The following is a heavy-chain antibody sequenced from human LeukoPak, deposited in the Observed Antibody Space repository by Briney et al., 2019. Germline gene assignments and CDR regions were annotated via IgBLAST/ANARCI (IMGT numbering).Heavy chain of an antibody. Sequence: PGGSLRLSCAASGFTFSSYAMHWARQAPGKGLEWVAVISYDGSNKYYADSVKGRFTISRDNSKNTLYLQMNSLRAEDTAVYYCARGESMIVDAFDIWGQGTMVTVSS. J-gene: IGHJ3*02. CDR1: GFTFSSYA. CDR3: ARGESMIVDAFDI. V-gene: IGHV3-30-3*01. CDR2: ISYDGSNK. D-gene: IGHD3-22*01.